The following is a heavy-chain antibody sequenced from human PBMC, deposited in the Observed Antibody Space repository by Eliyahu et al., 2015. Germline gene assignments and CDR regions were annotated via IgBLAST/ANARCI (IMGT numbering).Heavy chain of an antibody. Sequence: QVQLQESGPGLVKPSGTLSLTCAVSGGSISSSNWWSWARQPPGKRLEWIGEIYHSGSTNYNPSLKSRVTISVDKSKNQFSLKLSSVTAADTAVYYCARDSSSSSAYYFDYWGQGTLVTVSS. CDR2: IYHSGST. CDR1: GGSISSSNW. D-gene: IGHD6-6*01. J-gene: IGHJ4*02. V-gene: IGHV4-4*02. CDR3: ARDSSSSSAYYFDY.